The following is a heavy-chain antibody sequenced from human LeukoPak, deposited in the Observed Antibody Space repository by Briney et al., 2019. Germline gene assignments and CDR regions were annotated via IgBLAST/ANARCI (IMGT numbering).Heavy chain of an antibody. D-gene: IGHD5-24*01. CDR2: ISAYNGNT. CDR1: GYTFTSYG. Sequence: ASVKVSCKASGYTFTSYGISWVRQAPGQGLEWMGWISAYNGNTNYAQKLQGRVTMTRDMSTSTVYMELSSLRSEDTAVYYCARHRVEMATITNGDDAFDIWGQGTMVTVSS. CDR3: ARHRVEMATITNGDDAFDI. J-gene: IGHJ3*02. V-gene: IGHV1-18*01.